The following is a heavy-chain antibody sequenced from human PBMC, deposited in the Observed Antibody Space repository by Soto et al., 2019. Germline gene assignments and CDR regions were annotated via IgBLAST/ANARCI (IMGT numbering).Heavy chain of an antibody. CDR3: AGEQATVVTGWFEP. Sequence: SVKVSCKASGGTFSSYAISWVRQAPGQGLEWMGGIIPIFGTANYAQKFQGRVTITADESTSTAYMELSSLRSEDTAVYYCAGEQATVVTGWFEPWGQGTLVTVTS. D-gene: IGHD4-17*01. CDR2: IIPIFGTA. J-gene: IGHJ5*02. V-gene: IGHV1-69*13. CDR1: GGTFSSYA.